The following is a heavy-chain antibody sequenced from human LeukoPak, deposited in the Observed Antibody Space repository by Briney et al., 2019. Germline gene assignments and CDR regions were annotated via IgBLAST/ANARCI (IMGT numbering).Heavy chain of an antibody. J-gene: IGHJ3*02. Sequence: SETLSLTCTVSGGSISSYCWSWIRQPAGKGLEWIGRIYTSGSTNYNPSLKSRVTMSVDTSKNQFSLKLSSVTAADTAVYYCARDWGLGPYDAFDIWGQGTMVTVSS. CDR3: ARDWGLGPYDAFDI. V-gene: IGHV4-4*07. CDR1: GGSISSYC. CDR2: IYTSGST. D-gene: IGHD3-16*01.